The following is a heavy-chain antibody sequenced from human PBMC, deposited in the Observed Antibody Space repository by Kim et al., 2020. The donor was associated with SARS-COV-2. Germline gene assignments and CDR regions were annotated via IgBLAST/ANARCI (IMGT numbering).Heavy chain of an antibody. Sequence: GESLKISCKGSGYSFTSYWIGWVRQMPGKGLEWMGIIYPGDSDTRYSPSFQGQVTISADKSISTAYLQWSSLKASDTAMYYCARSGGYCSGGSCYSKWELLFGPYYFDYWGQGTLVTVSS. CDR3: ARSGGYCSGGSCYSKWELLFGPYYFDY. D-gene: IGHD2-15*01. CDR2: IYPGDSDT. J-gene: IGHJ4*02. V-gene: IGHV5-51*01. CDR1: GYSFTSYW.